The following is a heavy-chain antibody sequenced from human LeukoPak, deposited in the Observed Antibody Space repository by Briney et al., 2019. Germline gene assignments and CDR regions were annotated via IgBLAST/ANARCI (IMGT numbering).Heavy chain of an antibody. CDR1: NYSISNSLY. J-gene: IGHJ6*03. D-gene: IGHD4-17*01. CDR2: NYRSGST. CDR3: ARGAYGYYMDV. Sequence: PSETLSLTCSGSNYSISNSLYWGSLRPPPGKGLEWIGRNYRSGSTFYNPSLNSRVTISLDTSKNQCPLKLSSVTAADTAVYFCARGAYGYYMDVWGKGTTVTVSS. V-gene: IGHV4-38-2*02.